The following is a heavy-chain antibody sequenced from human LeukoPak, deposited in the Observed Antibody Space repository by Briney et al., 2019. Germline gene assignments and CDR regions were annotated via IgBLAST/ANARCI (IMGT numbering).Heavy chain of an antibody. J-gene: IGHJ4*02. Sequence: GGSLRLSCAASGFTFSSYAMSWVRQAPGKGLEWVSFIRSKAYGGTIEYAASVKGRFTISRDDSKSIAYLQMNSLKTEDTAVYYCTRGFRAFDYWGQGTLVTVSS. V-gene: IGHV3-49*04. CDR1: GFTFSSYA. CDR3: TRGFRAFDY. CDR2: IRSKAYGGTI.